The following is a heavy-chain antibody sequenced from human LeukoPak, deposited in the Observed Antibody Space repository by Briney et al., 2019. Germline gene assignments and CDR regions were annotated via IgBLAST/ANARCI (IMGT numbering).Heavy chain of an antibody. CDR2: INPSGGST. CDR1: GYTFTSYY. J-gene: IGHJ6*03. V-gene: IGHV1-46*01. CDR3: ARGDCSGGSCYYYYYYMDV. D-gene: IGHD2-15*01. Sequence: GASVKVSCKASGYTFTSYYMHWVRQAPGQGLEWMGIINPSGGSTSYAQKFQGRVTITADKSTSTAYMELSSLRSEDTAVYYCARGDCSGGSCYYYYYYMDVWGKGTTVTVSS.